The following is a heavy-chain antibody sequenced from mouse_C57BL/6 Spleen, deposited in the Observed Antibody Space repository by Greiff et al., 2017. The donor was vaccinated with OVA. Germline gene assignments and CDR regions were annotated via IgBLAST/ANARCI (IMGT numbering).Heavy chain of an antibody. J-gene: IGHJ4*01. CDR3: TRSRYSNYEGYYAMDY. D-gene: IGHD2-5*01. V-gene: IGHV1-5*01. CDR1: GYTFTSYW. CDR2: IYPGNSDT. Sequence: EVQLQQSGTVLARPGASVKMSCKPSGYTFTSYWMHWVKQRPGQGLEWIGAIYPGNSDTSYNQKFKGKAKLTAVTSASTAYMELSSLTNEDSAVYYCTRSRYSNYEGYYAMDYWGQGTSVTVSS.